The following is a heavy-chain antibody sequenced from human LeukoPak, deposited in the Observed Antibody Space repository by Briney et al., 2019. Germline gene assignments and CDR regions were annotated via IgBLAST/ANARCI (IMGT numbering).Heavy chain of an antibody. CDR1: GYTFTGYY. J-gene: IGHJ5*02. CDR3: ARGRAGVWFGEAYWFDP. D-gene: IGHD3-10*01. Sequence: ASVKVSCKASGYTFTGYYMHWVRQAPGQGLEWMGKINPSGGSTSYAQKFQGRVTMTRDTSTSTVYMELSSLRSEDTAVYYCARGRAGVWFGEAYWFDPWGQGTLVTVSS. CDR2: INPSGGST. V-gene: IGHV1-46*01.